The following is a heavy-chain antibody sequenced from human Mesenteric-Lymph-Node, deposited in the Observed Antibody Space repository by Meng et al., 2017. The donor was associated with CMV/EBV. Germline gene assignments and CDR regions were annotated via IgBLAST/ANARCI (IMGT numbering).Heavy chain of an antibody. Sequence: CKGSGYTFSCYGIHWVRQIPGKGLEWMGIINPGASETRYSPSFRGQVTISADKSTSTTYLEWNSLKAADTAMYYCARYGVRVTTGGDYWGQGTLVTVSS. D-gene: IGHD2-21*02. J-gene: IGHJ4*02. CDR2: INPGASET. CDR1: GYTFSCYG. CDR3: ARYGVRVTTGGDY. V-gene: IGHV5-51*01.